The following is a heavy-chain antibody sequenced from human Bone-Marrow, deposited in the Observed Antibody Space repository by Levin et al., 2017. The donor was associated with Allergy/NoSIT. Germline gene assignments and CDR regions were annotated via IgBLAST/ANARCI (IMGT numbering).Heavy chain of an antibody. V-gene: IGHV3-7*01. CDR2: IKADGSEK. CDR1: GVTFSNFW. D-gene: IGHD3-22*01. J-gene: IGHJ3*02. CDR3: ACWSHNDSSGYHYDHDAFDI. Sequence: GGSLRLSCAASGVTFSNFWMNWVRQAPGKGLEWVANIKADGSEKFHVDSVRGRFTISRDNAKKSLYLEMNSLRAEDTAVYYWACWSHNDSSGYHYDHDAFDICGQGTTVTVSP.